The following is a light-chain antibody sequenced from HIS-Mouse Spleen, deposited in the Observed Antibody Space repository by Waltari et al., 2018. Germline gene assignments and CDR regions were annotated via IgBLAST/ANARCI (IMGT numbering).Light chain of an antibody. CDR3: QQYDNLPLN. Sequence: DIQMTQSPSSLSASVGDRVTITCQATQDISNYLNWYQPKPGKAPKLLTYDASNLETGVPSRFSGSGSGTDFTFTSSRLQPEDIATYYCQQYDNLPLNFGGGTKVEIK. CDR2: DAS. J-gene: IGKJ4*01. CDR1: QDISNY. V-gene: IGKV1-33*01.